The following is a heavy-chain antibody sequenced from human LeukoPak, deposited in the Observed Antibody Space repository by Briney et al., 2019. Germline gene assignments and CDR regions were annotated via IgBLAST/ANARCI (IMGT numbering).Heavy chain of an antibody. V-gene: IGHV1-8*03. D-gene: IGHD1-1*01. CDR2: MYPNSGNT. CDR1: GYTFTSYD. CDR3: ARGATRRLGPARY. J-gene: IGHJ4*02. Sequence: GASVKVSCKASGYTFTSYDINWVRQATGQGLEWMGWMYPNSGNTGYAQKFQGRVTITRNTSISTAYMELSSLRSEDTAVYYCARGATRRLGPARYWGQGTLVTVSS.